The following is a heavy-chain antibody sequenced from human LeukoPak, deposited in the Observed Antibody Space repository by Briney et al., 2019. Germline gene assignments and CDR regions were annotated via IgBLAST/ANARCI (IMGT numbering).Heavy chain of an antibody. CDR1: GFTFSRFG. CDR2: ISSSSSAI. V-gene: IGHV3-48*02. Sequence: GSLRLSCAASGFTFSRFGMNWVRQAPGKGLGWISYISSSSSAIYYADSVKGRFTISRDNAKNSLYLQMSSLRDEDTAVYYCAQKGGTDHWGQGTLVTVSS. J-gene: IGHJ4*02. CDR3: AQKGGTDH. D-gene: IGHD2-15*01.